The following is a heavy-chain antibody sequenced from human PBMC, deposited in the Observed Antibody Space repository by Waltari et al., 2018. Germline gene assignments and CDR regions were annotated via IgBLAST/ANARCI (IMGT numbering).Heavy chain of an antibody. CDR3: ARGASGGSYDY. Sequence: QVQLVQSGAEVKKPGSAVKVSCKASGGTFSSYAIRRLRPAPGQGLDWMGRIIPICGTANYAQKFKGRVTITADESTSTAYMELSSLRSEDTAVYYCARGASGGSYDYWGQGTLVTVSS. J-gene: IGHJ4*02. CDR1: GGTFSSYA. V-gene: IGHV1-69*15. CDR2: IIPICGTA. D-gene: IGHD1-26*01.